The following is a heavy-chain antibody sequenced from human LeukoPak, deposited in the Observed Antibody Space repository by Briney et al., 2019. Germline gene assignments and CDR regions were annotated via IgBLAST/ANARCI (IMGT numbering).Heavy chain of an antibody. CDR2: IIPILGIA. V-gene: IGHV1-69*04. CDR1: GGTFSSYA. CDR3: ARDELDIVVVVAATPEYYGMDV. J-gene: IGHJ6*02. D-gene: IGHD2-15*01. Sequence: SVKVSCKASGGTFSSYAISWVRQAPGQGLEWMGRIIPILGIANYAQKFQGRVTITADKSTSTAYMELSSLRSEDTAVYYCARDELDIVVVVAATPEYYGMDVWGQGTTVTVSS.